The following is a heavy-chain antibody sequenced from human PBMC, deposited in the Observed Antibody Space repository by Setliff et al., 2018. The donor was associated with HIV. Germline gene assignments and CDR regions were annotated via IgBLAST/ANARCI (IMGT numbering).Heavy chain of an antibody. CDR2: INPSDNRT. V-gene: IGHV1-46*02. Sequence: EASVKVSCKASGYTFNNYYMHWVRQAPGQGLEWMGIINPSDNRTYYAQKFQGRVTMTRDTSTSTAYMELRSLRSDDTAVYYCARGEYFDFLSGYYFDYWGQGTLVTVSS. CDR3: ARGEYFDFLSGYYFDY. D-gene: IGHD3-3*01. CDR1: GYTFNNYY. J-gene: IGHJ4*02.